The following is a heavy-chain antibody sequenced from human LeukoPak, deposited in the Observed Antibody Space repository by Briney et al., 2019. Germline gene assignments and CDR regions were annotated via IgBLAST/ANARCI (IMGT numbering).Heavy chain of an antibody. CDR2: ISAYNGNT. D-gene: IGHD3-10*01. Sequence: ASVKVSCKASGYTFTSYGISWVRQAPGQGLEWIGWISAYNGNTNYAQKLQGRVTMTTDTSTSTAYMELRSLRSDDTAVYYCARVGRYYGSGSYYYHDYWGQGILVTVSS. J-gene: IGHJ4*02. V-gene: IGHV1-18*01. CDR1: GYTFTSYG. CDR3: ARVGRYYGSGSYYYHDY.